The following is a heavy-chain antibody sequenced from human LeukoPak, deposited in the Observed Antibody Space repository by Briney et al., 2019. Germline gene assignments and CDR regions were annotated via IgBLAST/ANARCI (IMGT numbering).Heavy chain of an antibody. CDR3: ARAGEQQLEFDY. D-gene: IGHD6-13*01. CDR2: IYYSGGT. Sequence: PSESLSLTRTVSGGSISSYYWSWIREPPGKGREWSGYIYYSGGTNYNPSLKSRVTISVDTSKNQFSLKLSSVTAADTAVYYCARAGEQQLEFDYWGQETLVTVSS. V-gene: IGHV4-59*01. CDR1: GGSISSYY. J-gene: IGHJ4*02.